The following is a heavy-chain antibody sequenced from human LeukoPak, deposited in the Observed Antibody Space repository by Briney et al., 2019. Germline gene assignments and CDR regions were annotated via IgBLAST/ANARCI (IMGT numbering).Heavy chain of an antibody. V-gene: IGHV3-7*01. D-gene: IGHD3-9*01. Sequence: PGGSLRLSCAASGFTFSSYWMSWVRQAPGKGLEWVANIKQDGSEKYYVDSVKGRFTISRDNAKNSLYLQMSSLRAEDTAVYYCARKNYDNLTGYYNLDYWGQGTLVTVSS. J-gene: IGHJ4*02. CDR1: GFTFSSYW. CDR2: IKQDGSEK. CDR3: ARKNYDNLTGYYNLDY.